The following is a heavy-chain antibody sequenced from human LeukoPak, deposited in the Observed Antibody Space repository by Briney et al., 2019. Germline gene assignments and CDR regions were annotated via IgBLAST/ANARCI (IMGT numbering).Heavy chain of an antibody. CDR1: GYTFTSYG. CDR2: ISAYNGNT. CDR3: ARAETAVRDGYRTPYYYYYMDV. J-gene: IGHJ6*03. D-gene: IGHD5-24*01. Sequence: GASVKVSCKASGYTFTSYGIRWVRQAPGQGLEWMGWISAYNGNTNYAQKLQGRVTMTTDTSTSTAYMELRSLRSDDTAVYYCARAETAVRDGYRTPYYYYYMDVWGKGTTVTVSS. V-gene: IGHV1-18*01.